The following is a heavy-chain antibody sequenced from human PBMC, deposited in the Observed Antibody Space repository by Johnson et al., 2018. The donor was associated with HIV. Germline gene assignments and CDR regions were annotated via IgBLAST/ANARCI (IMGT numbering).Heavy chain of an antibody. CDR3: AREGAWELRPGAFDI. D-gene: IGHD1-7*01. J-gene: IGHJ3*02. CDR2: IYSGGST. CDR1: GFTVSSNY. V-gene: IGHV3-66*01. Sequence: VQLVESGGGLVQPGGSLRLSCAASGFTVSSNYMSWVRQAPGKGLEWVSVIYSGGSTYYADSVKGRLTISRDNSKNTLSLQMNSLRAEDTAVYYCAREGAWELRPGAFDIWGQGTMVTVSS.